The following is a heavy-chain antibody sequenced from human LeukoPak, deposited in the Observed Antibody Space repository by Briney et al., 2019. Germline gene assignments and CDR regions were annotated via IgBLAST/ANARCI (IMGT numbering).Heavy chain of an antibody. Sequence: GSLRLSCAASGFTFSSYAMRWVRQAPGKGLEYVSAISSNGGSTYYANSVKGRFTISRDNSKNTLYLQMGSLRAEDMAVYYCARMGVGANYFDYWGQGTLVTVSS. CDR1: GFTFSSYA. V-gene: IGHV3-64*01. J-gene: IGHJ4*02. D-gene: IGHD1-26*01. CDR3: ARMGVGANYFDY. CDR2: ISSNGGST.